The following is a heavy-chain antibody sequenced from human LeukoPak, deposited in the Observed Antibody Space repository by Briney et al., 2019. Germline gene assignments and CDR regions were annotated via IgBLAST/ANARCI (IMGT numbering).Heavy chain of an antibody. CDR2: INHSGST. J-gene: IGHJ4*02. CDR1: GVSISSGAYY. D-gene: IGHD3-22*01. Sequence: PSETLSLTCTVSGVSISSGAYYWSWIRQPPGKGLEWIGEINHSGSTNYNPSLKSRVTISVDTSKNQFSLKLSSVTAADTAVYYCARGGRFHVIGMIVVVTPPFDYWGQGTLVTVSS. CDR3: ARGGRFHVIGMIVVVTPPFDY. V-gene: IGHV4-39*07.